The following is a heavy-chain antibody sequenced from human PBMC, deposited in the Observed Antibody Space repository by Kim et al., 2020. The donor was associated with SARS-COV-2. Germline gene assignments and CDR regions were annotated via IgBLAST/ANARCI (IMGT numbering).Heavy chain of an antibody. Sequence: GGSLRLSCAASGFTFSSYAMHWVRQAPGKGLEWVAVISYDGSNKYYADSVKGRFTISRDNSKNTLYLQMNSLRAEDTAVYYCARGEQQLVGVYFDYWGQG. CDR2: ISYDGSNK. CDR3: ARGEQQLVGVYFDY. V-gene: IGHV3-30*04. CDR1: GFTFSSYA. J-gene: IGHJ4*02. D-gene: IGHD6-13*01.